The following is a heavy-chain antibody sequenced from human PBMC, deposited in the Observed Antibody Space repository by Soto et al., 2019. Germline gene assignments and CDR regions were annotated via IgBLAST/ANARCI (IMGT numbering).Heavy chain of an antibody. Sequence: VQLVESGGGLVQPGGSLRLSCAASGFIFSDHYMDWVRQAPGKGLEWVGRIKNKANSYTTEYAASVKGRFTISRDDSKSSLYLQMNSLKTEDTAVYYCTRISLVGPTGGRYFDYWGQGTLLTVSS. CDR1: GFIFSDHY. CDR3: TRISLVGPTGGRYFDY. CDR2: IKNKANSYTT. D-gene: IGHD1-26*01. V-gene: IGHV3-72*01. J-gene: IGHJ4*02.